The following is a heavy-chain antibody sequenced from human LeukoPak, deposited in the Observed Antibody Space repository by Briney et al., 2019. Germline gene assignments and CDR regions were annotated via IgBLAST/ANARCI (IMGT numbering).Heavy chain of an antibody. V-gene: IGHV1-69*05. Sequence: SVKVSCKASGGTFSSYAISWVRQAPGQGLDWMGGIIPIFGTANYAQKFQGRVTITTDESTSTAYMELSSLRSEDTAVYYCARDQIILGWQQLVHNWFDPWGQGTLVTVSS. CDR3: ARDQIILGWQQLVHNWFDP. D-gene: IGHD6-13*01. CDR1: GGTFSSYA. J-gene: IGHJ5*02. CDR2: IIPIFGTA.